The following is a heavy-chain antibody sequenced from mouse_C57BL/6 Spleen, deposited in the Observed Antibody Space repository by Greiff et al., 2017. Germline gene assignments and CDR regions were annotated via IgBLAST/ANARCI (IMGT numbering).Heavy chain of an antibody. D-gene: IGHD4-1*01. V-gene: IGHV1-64*01. Sequence: QVQLQQSGAELVKPGASVKLSCKASGYTFTSYWMHWVKQRPGQGLEWIGMIHPNSGSTNYNEKFKSKATLTVDKSSSTAYMQLSSLTSEDSAVYYCASETGTDYFDYWGQGTTLTVSS. CDR2: IHPNSGST. J-gene: IGHJ2*01. CDR1: GYTFTSYW. CDR3: ASETGTDYFDY.